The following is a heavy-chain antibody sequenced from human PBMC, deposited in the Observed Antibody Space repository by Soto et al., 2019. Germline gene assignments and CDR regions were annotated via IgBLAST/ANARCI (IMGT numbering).Heavy chain of an antibody. CDR2: IWYDGSNK. D-gene: IGHD2-8*01. J-gene: IGHJ6*02. V-gene: IGHV3-33*01. CDR3: ARGLYCTNGVCYFGMDV. CDR1: GFTFSSYG. Sequence: GGSLRLSCAASGFTFSSYGMHWVRQAPGKGLEWVAVIWYDGSNKYYADSVKGRFTISRDNSKNTLYLQMNSLRAEDTAVYYCARGLYCTNGVCYFGMDVWGQGTTVTVSS.